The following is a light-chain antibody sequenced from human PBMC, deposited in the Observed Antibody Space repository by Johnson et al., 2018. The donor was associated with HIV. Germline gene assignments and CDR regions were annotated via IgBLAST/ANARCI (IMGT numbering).Light chain of an antibody. CDR3: GTWDNSLSAYV. V-gene: IGLV1-51*01. J-gene: IGLJ1*01. CDR1: NSNIGSYY. Sequence: QSVLTQPPSVSAAPGQKVNISCSGSNSNIGSYYVSWYQHLPGTAPKLLIYDNTKRPSGIPDRFSGSKSDTSATLGITGLQTGDEADYFCGTWDNSLSAYVFATGTKVTVI. CDR2: DNT.